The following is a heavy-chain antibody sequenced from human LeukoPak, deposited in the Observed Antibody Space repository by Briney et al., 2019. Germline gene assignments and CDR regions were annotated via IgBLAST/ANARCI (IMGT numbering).Heavy chain of an antibody. CDR2: IYSGGRT. Sequence: GGSLRLSCAASGFTVSSNYMSWVRQAPGKGVEWVSVIYSGGRTYYADSVKGRFTISRDNSKNTLYLQMNSLRAEDTAVYYCARSNYYDSSLDYWGQGTLVTVSS. CDR1: GFTVSSNY. D-gene: IGHD3-22*01. CDR3: ARSNYYDSSLDY. V-gene: IGHV3-53*01. J-gene: IGHJ4*02.